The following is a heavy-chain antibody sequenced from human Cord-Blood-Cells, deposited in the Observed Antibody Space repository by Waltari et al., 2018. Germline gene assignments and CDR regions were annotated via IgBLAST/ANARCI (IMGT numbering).Heavy chain of an antibody. Sequence: QVQLVESGGGVVQPGRSLRLSCAASGFTFSSYGMHWVRQAPGKGLEWVAVIWYDGSNKYYAYSVQGRVTSSRDNSKTTLDLQMNSLRAEDTAGYYCARGNDYGDYWGQGTLVTVSS. CDR3: ARGNDYGDY. CDR1: GFTFSSYG. J-gene: IGHJ4*02. CDR2: IWYDGSNK. V-gene: IGHV3-33*01.